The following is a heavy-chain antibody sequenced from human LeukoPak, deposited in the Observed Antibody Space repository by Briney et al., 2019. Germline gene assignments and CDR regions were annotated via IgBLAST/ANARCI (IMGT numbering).Heavy chain of an antibody. D-gene: IGHD2-2*01. Sequence: GGSLRLSCAASGFTFSSYAMSWVRQAPGKGLEWVSAISGSGGSTYYADSVKGRFTISRDNSKNTLYLQMNSLRAEDTAVYYCAKLGDDIVVVPAALFDYWGQGTLVTVSS. CDR2: ISGSGGST. J-gene: IGHJ4*02. CDR1: GFTFSSYA. V-gene: IGHV3-23*01. CDR3: AKLGDDIVVVPAALFDY.